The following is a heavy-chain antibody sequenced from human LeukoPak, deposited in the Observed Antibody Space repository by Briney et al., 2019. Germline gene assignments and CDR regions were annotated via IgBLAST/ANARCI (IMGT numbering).Heavy chain of an antibody. D-gene: IGHD3-3*01. Sequence: ASVTVSCKASGYTFTSYYMHWVRQPPGQGLEWMGIINPSGGSTSYAQKSQGRVTMTRDTSTSTVYMEVSSLRSEDTAVYYCARGTANFWSGYSSHFDYWGQGTLVTVSS. J-gene: IGHJ4*02. CDR2: INPSGGST. CDR1: GYTFTSYY. CDR3: ARGTANFWSGYSSHFDY. V-gene: IGHV1-46*01.